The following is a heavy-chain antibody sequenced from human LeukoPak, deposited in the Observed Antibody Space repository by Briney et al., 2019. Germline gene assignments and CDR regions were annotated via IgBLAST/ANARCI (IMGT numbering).Heavy chain of an antibody. CDR1: GFTFSDAW. CDR2: VKSKVHGGTT. CDR3: SGHMTSADY. V-gene: IGHV3-15*01. Sequence: GGSLRLSCAASGFTFSDAWMSWVRQAPGKGLEWVARVKSKVHGGTTDYTAPVNGRFTISRDDSGNKLFLQMNSLKTEDTGVYYCSGHMTSADYWGQGTLVTVSS. J-gene: IGHJ4*02. D-gene: IGHD2-2*01.